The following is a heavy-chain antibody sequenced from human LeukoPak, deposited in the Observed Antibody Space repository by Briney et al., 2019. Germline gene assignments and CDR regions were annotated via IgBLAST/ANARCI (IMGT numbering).Heavy chain of an antibody. D-gene: IGHD1/OR15-1a*01. CDR2: ISYNGRNK. V-gene: IGHV3-30*04. CDR3: ARQIEHHFDH. J-gene: IGHJ4*02. Sequence: PGRSLRLSFAASGFTFSNYAMHWVRQAPGKGLEWVALISYNGRNKYYADSVKGRFTISRDNPKNTLFLQMNSLRPEDTAVYYCARQIEHHFDHWGQGTLVTVSS. CDR1: GFTFSNYA.